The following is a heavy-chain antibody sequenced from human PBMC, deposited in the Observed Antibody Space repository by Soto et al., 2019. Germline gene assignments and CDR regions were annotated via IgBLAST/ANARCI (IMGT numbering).Heavy chain of an antibody. CDR1: GGTFSSYT. J-gene: IGHJ4*02. Sequence: QVQLVQSGAEVKKPGSSVKVSCKASGGTFSSYTISWVRQAPGQGLEWMGRIIPILGIANYAQKFQGRVTITGDKSKSTAYMELSSLRAEDTAVYYCAREDSRGTGGYWGQGTLVTVSS. CDR2: IIPILGIA. V-gene: IGHV1-69*08. CDR3: AREDSRGTGGY. D-gene: IGHD6-19*01.